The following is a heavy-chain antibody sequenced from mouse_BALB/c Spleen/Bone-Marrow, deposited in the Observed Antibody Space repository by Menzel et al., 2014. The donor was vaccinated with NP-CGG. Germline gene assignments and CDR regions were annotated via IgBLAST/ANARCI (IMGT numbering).Heavy chain of an antibody. CDR2: VNPYNGGT. Sequence: VQLQQSGPELVKPGASVKMSCEASGYTFTDYYMDWVKQSHGESFEWIGRVNPYNGGTSYNQKFKGKATLTVDKSSSTAYMELNSLTSEDSAVYYCARFPNYSYAMDYWGQGTSVTVSS. CDR1: GYTFTDYY. CDR3: ARFPNYSYAMDY. D-gene: IGHD2-1*01. V-gene: IGHV1-19*01. J-gene: IGHJ4*01.